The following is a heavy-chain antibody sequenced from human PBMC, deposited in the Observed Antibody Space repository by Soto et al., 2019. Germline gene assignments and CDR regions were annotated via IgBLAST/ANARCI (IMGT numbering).Heavy chain of an antibody. J-gene: IGHJ4*02. CDR1: GFTFSSYA. V-gene: IGHV3-23*01. Sequence: GGSLRLSCAASGFTFSSYAMSWVRQAPGKGLEWVSGISDSGGSTNYADSVKGRFTISRDNSKNTLYLQMNSLRAEDTAVYYCAKDYPSPNFDYWGQGALVTVSS. CDR2: ISDSGGST. CDR3: AKDYPSPNFDY.